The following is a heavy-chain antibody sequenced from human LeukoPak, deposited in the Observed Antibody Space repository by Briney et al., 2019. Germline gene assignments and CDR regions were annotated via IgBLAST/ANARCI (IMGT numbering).Heavy chain of an antibody. CDR2: ISYDGSNK. Sequence: GRSLRLSCAASGFTFSSYAMPWVRQAPGKGLEWVAVISYDGSNKYYADSVKGRFTISRDNSKNTLYLQMNSLRAEDTAVYYCASGLAAGSSSGADYWGQGTLVTVSS. D-gene: IGHD6-13*01. V-gene: IGHV3-30-3*01. J-gene: IGHJ4*02. CDR3: ASGLAAGSSSGADY. CDR1: GFTFSSYA.